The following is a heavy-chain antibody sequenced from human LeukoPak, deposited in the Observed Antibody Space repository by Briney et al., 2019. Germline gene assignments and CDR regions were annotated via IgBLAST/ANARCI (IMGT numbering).Heavy chain of an antibody. V-gene: IGHV3-7*01. CDR3: ARVRGSGYAFLYY. D-gene: IGHD3-22*01. CDR1: GFTFSSYW. J-gene: IGHJ4*02. Sequence: GGSLRLSCAASGFTFSSYWMSWVRQAPGKGLEWVANIKQDGSEKYYVDSVKGRFTISRDNAKNSLYLQMNSLRAEDTAVYYRARVRGSGYAFLYYWGQGTLVTVSS. CDR2: IKQDGSEK.